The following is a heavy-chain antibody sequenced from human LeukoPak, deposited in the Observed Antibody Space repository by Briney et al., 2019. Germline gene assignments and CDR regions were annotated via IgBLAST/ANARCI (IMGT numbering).Heavy chain of an antibody. CDR2: FSVSDGRT. D-gene: IGHD1-14*01. CDR1: GFTFINYA. J-gene: IGHJ4*02. V-gene: IGHV3-23*01. Sequence: GGSLRLSCAASGFTFINYAMRWVRQAPGKGLEYMSTFSVSDGRTYYADSVKGRFTISRDNSKYTLYLQMNSLRAEDTAVYYCAKQHAATGGYFDYWGQGTVVTVSS. CDR3: AKQHAATGGYFDY.